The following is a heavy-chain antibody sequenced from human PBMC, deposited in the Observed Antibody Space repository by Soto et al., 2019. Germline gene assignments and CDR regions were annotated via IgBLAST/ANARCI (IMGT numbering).Heavy chain of an antibody. CDR3: AHRVLRAVFGLVTTTAIYFDF. D-gene: IGHD3-3*01. CDR2: IYWDDDK. CDR1: GFSLTTSGVG. J-gene: IGHJ4*02. V-gene: IGHV2-5*02. Sequence: QITLNESGPTVVKPTETLTLTCTFSGFSLTTSGVGVGWVRQYPGKAPEWLAFIYWDDDKRYSTYLKSRLTITKDTSKNQVVLTMANVDPADTATYYCAHRVLRAVFGLVTTTAIYFDFWGQGTPVVVSS.